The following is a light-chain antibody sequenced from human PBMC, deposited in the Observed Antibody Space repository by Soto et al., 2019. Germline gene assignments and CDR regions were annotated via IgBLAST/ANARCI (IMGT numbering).Light chain of an antibody. CDR3: QVWDSGSDYV. J-gene: IGLJ1*01. CDR2: DDT. V-gene: IGLV3-21*02. CDR1: NIGGKS. Sequence: SYELAQPPSVSVAPGQTARMACWGNNIGGKSVHWYQQRPGQAPALVVYDDTDRPSGIPERFSGSNPGNTATLTISRVEAGDEADYYCQVWDSGSDYVFGTGTKVTVL.